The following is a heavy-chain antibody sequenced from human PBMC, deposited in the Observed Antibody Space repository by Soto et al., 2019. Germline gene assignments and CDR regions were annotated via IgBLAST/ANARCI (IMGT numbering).Heavy chain of an antibody. CDR3: ARCTAAGLAYYGIDV. V-gene: IGHV3-33*01. D-gene: IGHD6-13*01. Sequence: PGGSLRLSCAASGFTFSSYGMHWVRQAPGKGLEWVAVIWYDGSNKYYADSVKGRFTISRDNSKNTLYLQMNSLRAEDTAVYYCARCTAAGLAYYGIDVWSQATTVTVSS. J-gene: IGHJ6*02. CDR1: GFTFSSYG. CDR2: IWYDGSNK.